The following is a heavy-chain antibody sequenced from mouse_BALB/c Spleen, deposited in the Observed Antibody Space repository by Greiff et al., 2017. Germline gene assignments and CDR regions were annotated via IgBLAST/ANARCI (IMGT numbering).Heavy chain of an antibody. V-gene: IGHV5-17*02. D-gene: IGHD2-3*01. CDR2: ISSGSSTI. CDR3: ARDAYDGYYLWFAY. CDR1: GLTFSSFG. Sequence: EVQVVESGGGLVQPGGSRKLSGAAPGLTFSSFGLHWVGQAPEKGLEWVAYISSGSSTIYYADTVKGRFTISRDNPKNTLFLQMTSLRSEDTAMYYCARDAYDGYYLWFAYWGQGTLVTVSA. J-gene: IGHJ3*01.